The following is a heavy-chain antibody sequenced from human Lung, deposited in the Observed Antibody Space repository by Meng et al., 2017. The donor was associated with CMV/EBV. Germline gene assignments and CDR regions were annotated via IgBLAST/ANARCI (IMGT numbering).Heavy chain of an antibody. CDR2: IYYSGST. Sequence: QEQLQESGPRLVKPSQTLSLTCTVSGGSISSGDYYWSWIRQPPGKGLEWIGYIYYSGSTYYNPSLKSRVTISVDTSKNQFSLKLSSVTAADTAVYYCARALDTAMVTFDYWGQGTLVPSPQ. D-gene: IGHD5-18*01. V-gene: IGHV4-30-4*08. CDR1: GGSISSGDYY. J-gene: IGHJ4*02. CDR3: ARALDTAMVTFDY.